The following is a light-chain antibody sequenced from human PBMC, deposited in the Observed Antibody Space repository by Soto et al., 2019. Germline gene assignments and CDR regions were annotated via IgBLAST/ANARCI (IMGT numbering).Light chain of an antibody. Sequence: VLTQPPSASGTPGQRVTISCSGDISNIGTNSVHWYQHLPGTAPKLVIYADSQRPSGVPDRFSGSKSGTSASLAISGLQSEDDADYLCAAWDDNLNGPLFGTGTKV. CDR1: ISNIGTNS. CDR3: AAWDDNLNGPL. J-gene: IGLJ1*01. CDR2: ADS. V-gene: IGLV1-44*01.